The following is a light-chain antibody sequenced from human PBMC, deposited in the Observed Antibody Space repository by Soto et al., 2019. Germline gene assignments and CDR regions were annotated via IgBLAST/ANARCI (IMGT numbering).Light chain of an antibody. Sequence: QSALTQPASVSGSPGQSITISCTGTSSDVGGYNYVSWYQQHPGKAPKLMIYEVSNRPSGVSNRFSGSKSGNTASLTISGLQAWDEADYYCSPYTTSTPLLVFGGGPKLPVL. CDR1: SSDVGGYNY. V-gene: IGLV2-14*01. CDR2: EVS. CDR3: SPYTTSTPLLV. J-gene: IGLJ2*01.